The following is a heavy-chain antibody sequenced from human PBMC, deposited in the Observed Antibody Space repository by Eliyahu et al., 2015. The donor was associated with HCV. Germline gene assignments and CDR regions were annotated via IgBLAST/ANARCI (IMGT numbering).Heavy chain of an antibody. J-gene: IGHJ6*02. D-gene: IGHD3-3*01. CDR3: ARERTDFWSGYKYSYGMDV. CDR1: GXTLSSYY. V-gene: IGHV1-46*01. Sequence: QVQLVQSGAEVKKPGASVRLSCKASGXTLSSYYMNWVRQAPGQGLEWMGVINPSGGDTGYAQQFQGRVTMTRDTSTSTVYMELSSLRSEDTAVYYCARERTDFWSGYKYSYGMDVWGQGTTVTVSS. CDR2: INPSGGDT.